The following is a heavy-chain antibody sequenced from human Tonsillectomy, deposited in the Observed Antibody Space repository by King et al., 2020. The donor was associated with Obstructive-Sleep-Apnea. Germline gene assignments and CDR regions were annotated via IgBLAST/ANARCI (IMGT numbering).Heavy chain of an antibody. CDR3: ARDRPGKAAPNFVFEP. CDR2: INPDSGGT. J-gene: IGHJ5*02. Sequence: VQLVESGAEVKKPGASVKVSCKASGYTFTASYMHWVRQAPGQGLEWMGCINPDSGGTDYAQSFKGRVTMTRDTSINTAYMELTRLSSNDTAGYYCARDRPGKAAPNFVFEPWRQGTLVTVSS. D-gene: IGHD6-13*01. V-gene: IGHV1-2*02. CDR1: GYTFTASY.